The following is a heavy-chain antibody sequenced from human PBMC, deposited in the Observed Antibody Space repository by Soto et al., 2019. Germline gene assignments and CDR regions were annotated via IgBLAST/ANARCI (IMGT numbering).Heavy chain of an antibody. V-gene: IGHV3-21*06. CDR2: ISASGHQI. CDR3: ATIGDFDGFDI. J-gene: IGHJ3*02. Sequence: EVQLVESGGGLVMPEESLRLSCAASGFSFNAYNMKWVRQAPGKGLEWVSSISASGHQIFYADSVRGRFTIFRDNSKNSLFLQMNSLRAEDTAMYHCATIGDFDGFDIWGLGTAVTVSS. D-gene: IGHD4-17*01. CDR1: GFSFNAYN.